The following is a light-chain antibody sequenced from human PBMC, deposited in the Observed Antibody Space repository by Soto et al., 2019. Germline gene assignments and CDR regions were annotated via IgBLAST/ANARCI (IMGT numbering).Light chain of an antibody. CDR1: SSDVGGYNY. CDR3: CSYEGSFTFPYV. CDR2: DVT. Sequence: QSVLTQPRSVSGSPGQSVTIACTGTSSDVGGYNYVSWYQQHPGKAPKLIIYDVTRRPSGVADRFSGSKPGNTASLTISGRQGEDEADYYCCSYEGSFTFPYVFGTGTKVTVL. J-gene: IGLJ1*01. V-gene: IGLV2-11*01.